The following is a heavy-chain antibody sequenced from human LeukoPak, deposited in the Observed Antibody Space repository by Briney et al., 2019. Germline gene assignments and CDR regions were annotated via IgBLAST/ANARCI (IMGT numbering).Heavy chain of an antibody. V-gene: IGHV3-53*04. CDR2: XYSGGST. D-gene: IGHD5-18*01. CDR3: ASGYSXXXYFAY. J-gene: IGHJ4*02. Sequence: VSVXYSGGSTYYADSVKGRFTISRHNSKNTLYLQMNSLRAEDTAVYYCASGYSXXXYFAYXGQ.